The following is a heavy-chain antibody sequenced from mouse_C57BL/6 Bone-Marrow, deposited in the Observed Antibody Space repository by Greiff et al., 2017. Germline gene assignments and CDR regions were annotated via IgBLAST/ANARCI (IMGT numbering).Heavy chain of an antibody. Sequence: QFQLQQSGAELARPGASVKLSCKASGYTFTSYGISWVKKRTGQGLEWIGEIYHRSGNTYYNEKLKGKAPLTADKSSSTAYMELRGLTSEDSAVFFCADETFAYWGQGTLVTVSA. CDR2: IYHRSGNT. V-gene: IGHV1-81*01. J-gene: IGHJ3*01. CDR1: GYTFTSYG. CDR3: ADETFAY.